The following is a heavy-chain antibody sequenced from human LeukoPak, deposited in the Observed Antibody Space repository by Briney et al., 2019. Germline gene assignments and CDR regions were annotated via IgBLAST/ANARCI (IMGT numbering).Heavy chain of an antibody. Sequence: GSVKVSCTASGYTFTSYGISWVRQAPGQGLEWVGWISAYNGNTNYAQKLQGRVTMTTDTSTSTAYMELRSLRSDDTAVYYCASLDYGGNFDYWGQGTLVTVSS. D-gene: IGHD4-23*01. V-gene: IGHV1-18*01. J-gene: IGHJ4*02. CDR1: GYTFTSYG. CDR3: ASLDYGGNFDY. CDR2: ISAYNGNT.